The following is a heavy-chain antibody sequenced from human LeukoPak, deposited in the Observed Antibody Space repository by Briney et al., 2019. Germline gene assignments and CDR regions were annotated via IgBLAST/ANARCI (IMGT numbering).Heavy chain of an antibody. CDR3: VRELYSGYGRFDY. D-gene: IGHD5-12*01. Sequence: GGSLRLSCAASGFTFSNYAMSWVRQAPGKGLEWVSSISSGSGYIYYADSVKGRFTISRDNAKNSLYLQMNSLRAEDTAVYYCVRELYSGYGRFDYWGQGTLVTVSS. J-gene: IGHJ4*02. V-gene: IGHV3-21*01. CDR2: ISSGSGYI. CDR1: GFTFSNYA.